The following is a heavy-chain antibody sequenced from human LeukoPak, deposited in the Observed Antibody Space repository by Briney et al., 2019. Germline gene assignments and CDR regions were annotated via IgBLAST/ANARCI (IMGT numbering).Heavy chain of an antibody. CDR3: ARGRGGSYHRDNYFDY. V-gene: IGHV4-34*01. CDR2: INHSGST. CDR1: GGSFSGYY. J-gene: IGHJ4*02. D-gene: IGHD1-26*01. Sequence: SETLSLXCAVYGGSFSGYYWSWIRQPPGKGLEWIGEINHSGSTNYNPSLKSRVTISVDTSKNQFSLKLSSVTAADTAVYYCARGRGGSYHRDNYFDYWGQGTLVTVSS.